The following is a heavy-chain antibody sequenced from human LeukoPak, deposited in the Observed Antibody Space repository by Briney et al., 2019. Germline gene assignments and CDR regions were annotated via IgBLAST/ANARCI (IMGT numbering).Heavy chain of an antibody. V-gene: IGHV4-30-2*01. CDR2: IYHSGST. CDR3: ARAGYYDFWSGYYQVGYFDY. Sequence: SQTLSLTCAVSGGSISSGGYSWSWIRQPPGKGLEWIGYIYHSGSTYYNPSLKSRVTISVDRSKNQFSLKLSSVTAADTAVYYCARAGYYDFWSGYYQVGYFDYWGQGTLVTVSS. D-gene: IGHD3-3*01. J-gene: IGHJ4*02. CDR1: GGSISSGGYS.